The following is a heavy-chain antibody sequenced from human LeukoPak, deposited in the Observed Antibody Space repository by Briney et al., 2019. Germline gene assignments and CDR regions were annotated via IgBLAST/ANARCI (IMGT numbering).Heavy chain of an antibody. CDR2: IYYSGST. Sequence: KPSETLSLTCTVSGGSISSYYWSWIRQPPGKGLEWIAYIYYSGSTNYNPSLKSRVTISVDTSKNQFSLKLRSVTAADTAVYYCARHDSEWLGGGLDIWGQGTMVTVSS. V-gene: IGHV4-59*08. CDR1: GGSISSYY. CDR3: ARHDSEWLGGGLDI. D-gene: IGHD3-3*01. J-gene: IGHJ3*02.